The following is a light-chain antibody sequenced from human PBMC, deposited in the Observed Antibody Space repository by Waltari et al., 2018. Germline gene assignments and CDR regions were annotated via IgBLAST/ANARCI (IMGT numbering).Light chain of an antibody. Sequence: ERVMTQSPPTLSVSPGERATLSCRASQRISTDLAWYQQKPGQSPRLLIYGASSRATEFTLTINSLQSEDFAVYYCQQYNNWPLTFGGGTKVEIK. V-gene: IGKV3-15*01. J-gene: IGKJ4*01. CDR1: QRISTD. CDR2: GAS. CDR3: QQYNNWPLT.